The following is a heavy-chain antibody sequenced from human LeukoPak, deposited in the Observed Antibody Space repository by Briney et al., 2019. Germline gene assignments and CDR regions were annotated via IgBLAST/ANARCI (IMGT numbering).Heavy chain of an antibody. Sequence: PSETLSLTCAVYGGSFSGYYWSWTRQPPGKGLEWIGEINHSGSTNYNPSLKSRATISVDTSKNQFSLKLSSVTAADTAVYYCARKRRDIVVVPALRRGAFDIWGQGTMVTVSS. CDR1: GGSFSGYY. CDR2: INHSGST. J-gene: IGHJ3*02. CDR3: ARKRRDIVVVPALRRGAFDI. D-gene: IGHD2-2*01. V-gene: IGHV4-34*01.